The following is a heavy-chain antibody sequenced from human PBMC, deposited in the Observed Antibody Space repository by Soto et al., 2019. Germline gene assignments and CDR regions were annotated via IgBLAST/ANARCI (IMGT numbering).Heavy chain of an antibody. D-gene: IGHD3-22*01. J-gene: IGHJ4*02. V-gene: IGHV6-1*01. CDR1: GDSVSSNSAA. CDR3: TRADHYYDSSGYFYYFDY. Sequence: SQTLSLTCAISGDSVSSNSAAWNWIRQSPSRGLEWLGRTYYRSKWYNDNAVSVKSRIAINPDTSKNQFSLQLNSVTPEDTAVYYCTRADHYYDSSGYFYYFDYWGQGTLVTVSS. CDR2: TYYRSKWYN.